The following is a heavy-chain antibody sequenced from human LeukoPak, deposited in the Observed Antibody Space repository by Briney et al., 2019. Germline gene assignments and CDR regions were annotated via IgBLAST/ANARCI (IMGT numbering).Heavy chain of an antibody. J-gene: IGHJ4*02. CDR3: TTEWIYCSSTSCPVGLFDY. V-gene: IGHV3-15*01. CDR2: IKSKTDGGTT. Sequence: PSETLSLTCAVYGGSFSGYYWSWIRQPPGKGLEWVGRIKSKTDGGTTDYAAPVKGRFTISRDDSKNTLYLQMNSLKTEDTAVYYCTTEWIYCSSTSCPVGLFDYWGQGTLVTVSS. CDR1: GGSFSGYY. D-gene: IGHD2-2*01.